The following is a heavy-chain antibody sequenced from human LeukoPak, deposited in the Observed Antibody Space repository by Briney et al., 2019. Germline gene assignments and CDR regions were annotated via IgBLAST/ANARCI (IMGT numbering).Heavy chain of an antibody. D-gene: IGHD2-2*01. Sequence: KTSETLSLTCNVAGVSIKANSDYCGWRRQPPGEVREWIGSIYRVGGTSYNPSLKRPVTISIDTSKNHFSLKLRSVTAADTAVYYCARAFVTAGMAYYHYMGVWGKGTTVTVSS. J-gene: IGHJ6*03. CDR3: ARAFVTAGMAYYHYMGV. CDR2: IYRVGGT. CDR1: GVSIKANSDY. V-gene: IGHV4-39*02.